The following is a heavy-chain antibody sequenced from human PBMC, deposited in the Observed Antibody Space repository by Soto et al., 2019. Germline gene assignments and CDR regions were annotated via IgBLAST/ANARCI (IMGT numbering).Heavy chain of an antibody. Sequence: SETLSLTCTVSGGPINPYYWSLIRQPAGKGLEWIGRIYYTGSTNYHPPLKSRVSMSLDTARNQISLKVKSVTAADTAVYYCAREGGYFDSSGSGVYHYYGVDVWGRGTTVTVSS. D-gene: IGHD3-22*01. CDR1: GGPINPYY. CDR2: IYYTGST. V-gene: IGHV4-4*07. J-gene: IGHJ6*02. CDR3: AREGGYFDSSGSGVYHYYGVDV.